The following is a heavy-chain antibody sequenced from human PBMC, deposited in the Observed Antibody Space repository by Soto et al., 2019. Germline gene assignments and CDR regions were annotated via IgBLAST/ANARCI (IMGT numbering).Heavy chain of an antibody. Sequence: QVQLVQSGAEVKKPGSSVKVACKASGGTFSSYTISWVRQAPGQGLEWMGRIIPILGIANYAQKFQGRVTITADKSTSTAYMELSSMRSEDTAVYYCARVQDYYGMDVWGQGTTVTVSS. CDR1: GGTFSSYT. V-gene: IGHV1-69*02. CDR3: ARVQDYYGMDV. CDR2: IIPILGIA. J-gene: IGHJ6*02.